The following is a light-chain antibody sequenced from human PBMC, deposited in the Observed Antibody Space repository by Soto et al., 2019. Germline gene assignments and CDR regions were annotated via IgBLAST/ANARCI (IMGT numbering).Light chain of an antibody. Sequence: QSVLTQPRSVSGSPGQSVTISCTGTSSDVGGYYYVSWYQHHPGKAPKLMIYAVTERPSGVPDRFSGSKSGNTASLTISGLQAEDEADYYCCSYAGSYTLLFGGGTKLTVL. CDR3: CSYAGSYTLL. CDR1: SSDVGGYYY. CDR2: AVT. V-gene: IGLV2-11*01. J-gene: IGLJ2*01.